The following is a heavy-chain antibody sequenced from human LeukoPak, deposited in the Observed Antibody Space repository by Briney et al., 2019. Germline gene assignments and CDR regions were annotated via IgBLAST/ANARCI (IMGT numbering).Heavy chain of an antibody. CDR1: GGTFNNYA. CDR2: IMPIFGTA. D-gene: IGHD3-22*01. CDR3: AREGGDYYDSSGYPFDY. V-gene: IGHV1-69*06. Sequence: ASVKVSCKASGGTFNNYAISWVRQAPGQGLEWMGGIMPIFGTANYAQKFQGRVTITADKSTSTVYMELSSLRSEDTAVYYCAREGGDYYDSSGYPFDYWGQGTLVTVSS. J-gene: IGHJ4*02.